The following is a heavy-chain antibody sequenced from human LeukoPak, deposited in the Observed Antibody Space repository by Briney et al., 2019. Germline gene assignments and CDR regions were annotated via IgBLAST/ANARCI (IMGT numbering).Heavy chain of an antibody. J-gene: IGHJ4*02. Sequence: GGSLRLSCAAPGFTFSDYYMSWIRQAQGKGLEWVSYISSSGSTIYYADSVKGRFTISRDNAKNSLYLQMNSLRAEDTAVYYCARDSEVVAGGAFDYWGQGTLVTVSS. CDR1: GFTFSDYY. CDR3: ARDSEVVAGGAFDY. D-gene: IGHD2-15*01. CDR2: ISSSGSTI. V-gene: IGHV3-11*01.